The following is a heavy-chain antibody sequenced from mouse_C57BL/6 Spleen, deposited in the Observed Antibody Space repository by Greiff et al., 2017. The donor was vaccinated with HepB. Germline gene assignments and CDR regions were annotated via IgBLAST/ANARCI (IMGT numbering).Heavy chain of an antibody. D-gene: IGHD2-4*01. CDR2: ISSGGSYT. Sequence: EVQRVESGGDLVKPGGSLKLSCAASGFTFSSYGMSWVRQTPDKRLEWVATISSGGSYTYYPDSVKGRFTISRDNAKNTLYLQMSSLKSEDTAMYYCARLTYDYEGLAFAYWGQGTLVTVSA. J-gene: IGHJ3*01. V-gene: IGHV5-6*01. CDR1: GFTFSSYG. CDR3: ARLTYDYEGLAFAY.